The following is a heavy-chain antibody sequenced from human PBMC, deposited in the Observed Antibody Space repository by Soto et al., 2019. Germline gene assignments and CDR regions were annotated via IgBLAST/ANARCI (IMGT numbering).Heavy chain of an antibody. J-gene: IGHJ4*02. V-gene: IGHV3-30*18. Sequence: QVQLVESGGGVVQPGRSLRLSCAASGFTFSSYGMHWVRQAPGKGLEWVAVISYDGSNKYYADSVKGRFTISRDNSKNTLYLQMNSLRAEATAVYYCAKVDYGSGGDYFDYWGQGTLVTVSS. CDR1: GFTFSSYG. CDR3: AKVDYGSGGDYFDY. D-gene: IGHD3-10*01. CDR2: ISYDGSNK.